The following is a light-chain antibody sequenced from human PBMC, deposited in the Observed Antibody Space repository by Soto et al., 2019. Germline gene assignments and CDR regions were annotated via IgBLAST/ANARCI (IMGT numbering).Light chain of an antibody. CDR2: ANN. Sequence: QSVLTQPPSVSGAPGQRVTISCTGSSSNFGAGYDVHWYQQLPGTAPKLLIYANNNRPSGIPDRFSGSKSGTSASLAITGLQAEDEADYYCQSYDIHLSASLVFGGGTKLPVL. CDR1: SSNFGAGYD. J-gene: IGLJ2*01. CDR3: QSYDIHLSASLV. V-gene: IGLV1-40*01.